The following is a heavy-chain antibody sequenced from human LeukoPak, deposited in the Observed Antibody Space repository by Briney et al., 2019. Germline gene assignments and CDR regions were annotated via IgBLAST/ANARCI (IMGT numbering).Heavy chain of an antibody. J-gene: IGHJ4*02. D-gene: IGHD2-15*01. V-gene: IGHV3-23*01. CDR3: AKGSPIHCSGGSCYSGVDY. CDR2: ISGSGDNT. CDR1: GFIFSSYA. Sequence: GGSLRLSCAASGFIFSSYAMNWVRQAPGKGLEWVSGISGSGDNTYYADSVKGRFTISRDNSKNTLYLQMNSLRAEDTAVYYCAKGSPIHCSGGSCYSGVDYWGQGTLVTVSS.